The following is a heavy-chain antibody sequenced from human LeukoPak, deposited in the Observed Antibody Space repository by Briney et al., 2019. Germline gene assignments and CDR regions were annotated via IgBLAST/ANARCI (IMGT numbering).Heavy chain of an antibody. CDR2: MNPNSGNT. J-gene: IGHJ4*02. D-gene: IGHD3-10*01. Sequence: ASVKASCKASGYTFTSYDINWVRQATGQGLEWMGWMNPNSGNTGYAQKFQGRVTMTRNTSISTAYMELSSLRSEDTAVYYCARADSLSYGSGSYYANWGQGTLVTVSS. CDR1: GYTFTSYD. CDR3: ARADSLSYGSGSYYAN. V-gene: IGHV1-8*01.